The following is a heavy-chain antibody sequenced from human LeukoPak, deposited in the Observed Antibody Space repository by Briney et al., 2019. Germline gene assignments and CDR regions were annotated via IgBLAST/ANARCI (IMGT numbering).Heavy chain of an antibody. CDR1: GGSISSSSHS. CDR3: ARDWANCGGDCSPFDY. J-gene: IGHJ4*02. D-gene: IGHD2-21*02. V-gene: IGHV4-39*01. Sequence: SETLSLTCTVSGGSISSSSHSWGWIRQPPGKGLEWIGSIYYSGSTYYNPSLKSRVTISVDTSKNQFSLKLSSVTAADTAVYYCARDWANCGGDCSPFDYWGQGTPVTVSS. CDR2: IYYSGST.